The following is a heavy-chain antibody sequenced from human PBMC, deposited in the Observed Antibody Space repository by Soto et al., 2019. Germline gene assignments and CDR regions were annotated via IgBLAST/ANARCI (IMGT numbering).Heavy chain of an antibody. J-gene: IGHJ4*02. CDR1: GFTFTSSA. D-gene: IGHD1-1*01. V-gene: IGHV1-58*01. CDR2: IVVGSGNT. CDR3: AATIILNSPYFDY. Sequence: SVKVSCKASGFTFTSSAVQWVRQARGQRLEWIGWIVVGSGNTNYAQKFQERVTITRDMSTSTAYMELSSLRSEDTAVYYCAATIILNSPYFDYWGQGPLVTVS.